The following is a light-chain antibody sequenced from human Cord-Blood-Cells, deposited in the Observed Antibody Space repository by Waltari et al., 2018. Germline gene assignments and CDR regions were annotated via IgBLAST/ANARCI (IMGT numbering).Light chain of an antibody. J-gene: IGLJ2*01. CDR2: EVS. V-gene: IGLV2-8*01. CDR3: SSYAGSNNVV. CDR1: RSDVGGYNY. Sequence: QSALTQPPSASGSPGQSVTISSTGTRSDVGGYNYVSWYQQHPGKAPKLMIYEVSKRPSGVPDRFSGSKSGNTASLTVSGLQAEDEADYYCSSYAGSNNVVFGGGTKLTVL.